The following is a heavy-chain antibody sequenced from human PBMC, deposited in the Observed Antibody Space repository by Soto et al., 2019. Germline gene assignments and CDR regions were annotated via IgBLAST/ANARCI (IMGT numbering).Heavy chain of an antibody. V-gene: IGHV3-11*01. CDR2: ISSSGSTI. Sequence: QVQLVESGGGLVKPGGSLRLSCAASGFAFSDPYMSWIRQAPGKGLEWISYISSSGSTIYYADSVEGRFTISRDNAKKSLYLQMDSLTADDTAVYYCARGGASVTTPFDYWGQGTQVTVSS. D-gene: IGHD4-17*01. CDR3: ARGGASVTTPFDY. J-gene: IGHJ4*02. CDR1: GFAFSDPY.